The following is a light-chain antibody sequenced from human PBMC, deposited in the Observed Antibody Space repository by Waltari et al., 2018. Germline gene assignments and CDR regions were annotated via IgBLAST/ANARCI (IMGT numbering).Light chain of an antibody. CDR2: AAS. J-gene: IGKJ4*01. V-gene: IGKV1-39*01. CDR1: QGISGY. CDR3: QQSYTTPPRT. Sequence: DIQMTQSPSSLSASVGDRVTITCRASQGISGYLNWYQQKPGKAPKLLIYAASSLQSGVPSRFSGSGSGTDFTLTISSLQPEDFATYYCQQSYTTPPRTFGGGTKVEI.